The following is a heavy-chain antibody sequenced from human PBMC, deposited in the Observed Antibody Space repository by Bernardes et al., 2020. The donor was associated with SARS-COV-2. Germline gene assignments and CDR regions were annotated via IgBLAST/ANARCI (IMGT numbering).Heavy chain of an antibody. J-gene: IGHJ6*02. V-gene: IGHV3-21*01. CDR3: ARDGVITNYYYYGMDV. CDR1: GFTFSTYS. D-gene: IGHD3-3*01. CDR2: ISGSGIYI. Sequence: GGSLRLSCAASGFTFSTYSMNWVRQAPGKGLEWVSSISGSGIYIDYADSVKGRFTMSRDNAKNSLYLQMNSLRAEDTAVYYCARDGVITNYYYYGMDVWGPGTTVTVSS.